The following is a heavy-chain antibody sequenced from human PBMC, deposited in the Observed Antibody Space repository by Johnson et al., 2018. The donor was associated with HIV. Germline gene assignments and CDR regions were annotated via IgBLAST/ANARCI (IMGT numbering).Heavy chain of an antibody. J-gene: IGHJ3*02. CDR2: IYSGGST. Sequence: EQLVESGGGLVKPGGSLKLSCAASGFTVSSNYMSWVRQAPGKGLEWVSVIYSGGSTYYADSVKGRFTISRDNSKNTLYLQMNSLRAEDTAVYYCARMTTTVSHHDAFEIRGQGTMVTVSS. D-gene: IGHD4-17*01. V-gene: IGHV3-66*01. CDR3: ARMTTTVSHHDAFEI. CDR1: GFTVSSNY.